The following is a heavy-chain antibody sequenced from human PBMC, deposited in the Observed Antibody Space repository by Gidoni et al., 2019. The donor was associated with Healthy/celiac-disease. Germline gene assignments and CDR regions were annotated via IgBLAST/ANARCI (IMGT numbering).Heavy chain of an antibody. Sequence: STYYNPSLKSRVTISVDTSKNQFSLKLSSVTAADTAVYYCATLYGAHRFQHWGQGTLVTVSS. J-gene: IGHJ1*01. CDR2: ST. CDR3: ATLYGAHRFQH. D-gene: IGHD4-17*01. V-gene: IGHV4-39*01.